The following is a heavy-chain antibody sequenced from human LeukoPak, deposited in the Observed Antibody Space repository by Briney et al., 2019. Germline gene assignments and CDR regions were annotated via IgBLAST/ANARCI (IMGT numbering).Heavy chain of an antibody. CDR2: IKSKTDGGTT. Sequence: GGSLRLSCAASGFTFSSYEMNWVRQAPGKGLEWVGRIKSKTDGGTTDYAAPVNGRFTISRDDSKNTLYLQMNSLKTEDTAVYYCTTDPAPGSNFDYWGQGTLVTVSS. CDR1: GFTFSSYE. D-gene: IGHD3-10*01. V-gene: IGHV3-15*01. J-gene: IGHJ4*02. CDR3: TTDPAPGSNFDY.